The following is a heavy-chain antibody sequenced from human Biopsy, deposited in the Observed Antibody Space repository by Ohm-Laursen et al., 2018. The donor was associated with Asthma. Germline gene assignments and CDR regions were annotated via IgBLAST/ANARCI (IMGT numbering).Heavy chain of an antibody. J-gene: IGHJ6*02. V-gene: IGHV3-48*02. CDR3: ARDYGGNSGYYYGMDV. CDR1: GFTFSSFG. Sequence: SLRLSCTASGFTFSSFGIHWVRQAPGKGLEWVSYISSSSSTIYYADSVKGRFTISRDNAKNSLYLQMNSLRDEDTAVYYCARDYGGNSGYYYGMDVWGQGTTVTVSS. CDR2: ISSSSSTI. D-gene: IGHD4-23*01.